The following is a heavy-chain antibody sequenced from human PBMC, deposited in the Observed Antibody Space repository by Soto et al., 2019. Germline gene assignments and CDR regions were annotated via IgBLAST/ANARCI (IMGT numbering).Heavy chain of an antibody. CDR2: IYSGGTT. Sequence: EVQLVESGGGLVQPGGSLRLSCAASGFTVSSNYMSWVRQAPGKGLEWVSVIYSGGTTYYADSVKGRFTISRDNSKNTLYLQMNSLRAEDTDVYYGARNGDSSDYRGWFDPWGEGTLVTVSS. V-gene: IGHV3-66*01. CDR3: ARNGDSSDYRGWFDP. D-gene: IGHD3-22*01. CDR1: GFTVSSNY. J-gene: IGHJ5*02.